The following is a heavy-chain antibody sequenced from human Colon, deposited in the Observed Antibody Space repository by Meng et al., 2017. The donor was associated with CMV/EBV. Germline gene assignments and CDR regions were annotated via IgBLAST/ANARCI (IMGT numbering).Heavy chain of an antibody. J-gene: IGHJ4*02. Sequence: QTPSMGYAPKLAKPPQTLTLTDTYSRFSLNTYEVCVVWFRQPPGKAPEWLALIYWDDDKRYRSSLGNRLTLTHDASKNQVVLTMTDMDPVDTATYYCAHKSLPAALFDYWSQGTLVTVSS. CDR2: IYWDDDK. V-gene: IGHV2-5*02. CDR1: RFSLNTYEVC. CDR3: AHKSLPAALFDY. D-gene: IGHD2-2*01.